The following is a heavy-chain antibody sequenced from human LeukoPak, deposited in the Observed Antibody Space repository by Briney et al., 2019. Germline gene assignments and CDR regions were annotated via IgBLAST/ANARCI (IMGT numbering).Heavy chain of an antibody. J-gene: IGHJ4*02. CDR3: AKDLIAAAGSGFDY. CDR2: ISWNSGSI. Sequence: GGSLRLSCAASGFTFDDYAMHWVRQAPGKGLEWVSGISWNSGSIGYADSVKGRFTISRDNAKNPLYLQMNSLRAEDTALYYCAKDLIAAAGSGFDYWGQGTLVTVSS. V-gene: IGHV3-9*01. D-gene: IGHD6-13*01. CDR1: GFTFDDYA.